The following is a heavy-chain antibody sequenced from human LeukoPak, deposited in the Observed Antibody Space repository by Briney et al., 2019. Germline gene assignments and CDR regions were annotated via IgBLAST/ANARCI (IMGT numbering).Heavy chain of an antibody. Sequence: GESLKISCKGSGYSFTSYWIGWVRQMPGKGLEWMGIIYPGDSDTRYSPSFQGRITISADKSISTAFLQWSSLKASDTAMYYCARRSYSSSWSYAFDIWGQGTMVTVSS. D-gene: IGHD6-13*01. CDR3: ARRSYSSSWSYAFDI. CDR2: IYPGDSDT. V-gene: IGHV5-51*01. CDR1: GYSFTSYW. J-gene: IGHJ3*02.